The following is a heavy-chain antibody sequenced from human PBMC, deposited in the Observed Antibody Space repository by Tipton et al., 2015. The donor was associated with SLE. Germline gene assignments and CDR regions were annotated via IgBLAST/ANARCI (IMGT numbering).Heavy chain of an antibody. CDR1: GFTVSSNE. Sequence: SLRLSCAASGFTVSSNEMSWVRQAPGKGLEWVSSISGGSTYYADSRKGRFTISRDNSKNTLYLQMNSLRAEDTAVYYCAKDQQLWLRADAFDIWGQGTMVTVSS. J-gene: IGHJ3*02. D-gene: IGHD5-18*01. V-gene: IGHV3-38-3*01. CDR2: ISGGST. CDR3: AKDQQLWLRADAFDI.